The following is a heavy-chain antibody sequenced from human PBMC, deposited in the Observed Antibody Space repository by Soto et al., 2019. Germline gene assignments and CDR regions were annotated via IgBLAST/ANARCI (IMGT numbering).Heavy chain of an antibody. CDR3: ERATAVAGTYYYYGMDV. J-gene: IGHJ6*02. CDR2: IIPIFGTA. D-gene: IGHD6-19*01. CDR1: GGTFNSYA. V-gene: IGHV1-69*06. Sequence: SVKVSCKVSGGTFNSYAISWVRQAPGQGLEWMGGIIPIFGTANYAQKFQGRVTITADKSTSTAYMELSSLRSEDTAVYYCERATAVAGTYYYYGMDVWGQGTTVTVSS.